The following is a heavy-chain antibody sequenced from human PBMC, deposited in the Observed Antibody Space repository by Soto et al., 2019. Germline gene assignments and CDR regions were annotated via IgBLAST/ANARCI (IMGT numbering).Heavy chain of an antibody. CDR3: ARGFKDYDFWSGYYWTPSWFDP. CDR2: MNPNSGNT. D-gene: IGHD3-3*01. CDR1: GYTFTSYD. Sequence: QVQLVQSGAEVKKPGASVKVSCKASGYTFTSYDINWVRQATGQGLEWMGWMNPNSGNTGYAQKFQGRVTMTRNTSMSTAYMELSSLRSEDTAVYYCARGFKDYDFWSGYYWTPSWFDPWGQGTLVTVSS. V-gene: IGHV1-8*01. J-gene: IGHJ5*02.